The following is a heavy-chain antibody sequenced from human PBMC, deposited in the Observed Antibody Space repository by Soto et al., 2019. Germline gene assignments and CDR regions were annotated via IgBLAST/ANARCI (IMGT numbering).Heavy chain of an antibody. CDR2: IISIFGAA. D-gene: IGHD3-22*01. CDR1: GGTFSSYV. Sequence: SVKVSCKASGGTFSSYVISWVRQAPGQGLEWMGGIISIFGAANYAQKFQGRVTITADESTSTAYMEVSSLRSEDTAVYYCARALDYDSSGYRYYFDYWGQGTLVTVSS. CDR3: ARALDYDSSGYRYYFDY. J-gene: IGHJ4*02. V-gene: IGHV1-69*13.